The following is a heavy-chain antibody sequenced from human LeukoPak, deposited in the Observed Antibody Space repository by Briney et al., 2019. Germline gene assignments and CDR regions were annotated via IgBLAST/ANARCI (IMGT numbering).Heavy chain of an antibody. J-gene: IGHJ5*02. CDR1: GYTFTGYY. Sequence: GASVKVSCKASGYTFTGYYMHWVRQAPGQGLEWMGWINPNSGGTNYAQKYQGRVTMTRDTSISTAYMELSRLRSDDTAVYYCARDEIPRGDDCYRIPNWFDPWGQGTLVTVSS. D-gene: IGHD2-21*02. CDR3: ARDEIPRGDDCYRIPNWFDP. V-gene: IGHV1-2*02. CDR2: INPNSGGT.